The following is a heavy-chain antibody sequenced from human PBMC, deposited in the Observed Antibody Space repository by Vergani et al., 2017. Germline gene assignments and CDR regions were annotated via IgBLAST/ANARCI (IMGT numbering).Heavy chain of an antibody. J-gene: IGHJ6*02. Sequence: QVQLQESGPGLVKPSETLSLICAVSGYSISSTYYWGWIRQPPGKGLEWIGSNYHSGSTYNNPSLKSRVTISVATSKNQFSLKLSSVTAADTAVYYCARHRGDNDRGGMDVWGQGTTVTVSS. CDR3: ARHRGDNDRGGMDV. CDR1: GYSISSTYY. D-gene: IGHD2-21*02. CDR2: NYHSGST. V-gene: IGHV4-38-2*01.